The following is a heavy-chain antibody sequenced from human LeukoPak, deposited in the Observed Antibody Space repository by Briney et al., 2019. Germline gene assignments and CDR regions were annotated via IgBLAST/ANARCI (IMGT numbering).Heavy chain of an antibody. J-gene: IGHJ4*02. Sequence: SETLSLTCTVSGGSVSSTTYYWSWIRQPPGRGLEWIGYIYYGGSTKYNPSLKSRVTIAVDTSKNQFSLKLSSVGAADTAVYYCARADYGSGSYFPLWGQGTLVTVSS. CDR1: GGSVSSTTYY. CDR3: ARADYGSGSYFPL. CDR2: IYYGGST. D-gene: IGHD3-10*01. V-gene: IGHV4-61*01.